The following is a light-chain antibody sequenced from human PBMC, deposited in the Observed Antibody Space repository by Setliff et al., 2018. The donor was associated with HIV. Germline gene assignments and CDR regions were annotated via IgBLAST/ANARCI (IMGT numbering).Light chain of an antibody. CDR3: CSYTSSLTYV. Sequence: QSALAQPASVSGSPGQSITISCTGISSDVGNYNYVSWYQQHPGRAPKLMIYDVTKRPSGVSDRFSGSKSGNTASLTISGLQTEDEADYYCCSYTSSLTYVFGTGTKVTV. J-gene: IGLJ1*01. V-gene: IGLV2-14*03. CDR1: SSDVGNYNY. CDR2: DVT.